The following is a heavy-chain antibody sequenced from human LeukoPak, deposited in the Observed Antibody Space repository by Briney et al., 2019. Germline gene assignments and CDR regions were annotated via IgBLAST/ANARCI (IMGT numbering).Heavy chain of an antibody. CDR3: AKGGDYYYDSSGYFDY. J-gene: IGHJ4*02. Sequence: GSLRLSCAASGFTFSSYAMSWVRQAPGKGLEWVSAISGSGGSTYYADSVKGRVTISRDNSKNTLYLQINSLRAEDTAVYYCAKGGDYYYDSSGYFDYWGQGTLVTVSS. CDR1: GFTFSSYA. CDR2: ISGSGGST. D-gene: IGHD3-22*01. V-gene: IGHV3-23*01.